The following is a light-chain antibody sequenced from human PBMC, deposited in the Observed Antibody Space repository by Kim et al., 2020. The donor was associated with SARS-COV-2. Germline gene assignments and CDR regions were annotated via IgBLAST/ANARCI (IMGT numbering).Light chain of an antibody. CDR2: WAS. Sequence: DIVMTQSPDSLAVSLDERATINCKSSQSVLYSSNNKNYLAWYQQKPGQPPKLLIYWASTRESGVPDRFSGSGSGTDFTLTISSLQAEDVAVYFCQQYYSPPWTFGQGTKMDIK. CDR3: QQYYSPPWT. V-gene: IGKV4-1*01. J-gene: IGKJ1*01. CDR1: QSVLYSSNNKNY.